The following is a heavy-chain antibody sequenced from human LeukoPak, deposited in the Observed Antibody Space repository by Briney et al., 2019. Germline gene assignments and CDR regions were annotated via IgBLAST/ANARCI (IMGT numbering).Heavy chain of an antibody. CDR3: ARLKRDGYNYGANWFDP. CDR1: GGSICSSSYY. D-gene: IGHD5-24*01. J-gene: IGHJ5*02. Sequence: SETLSLTCTVSGGSICSSSYYWGWIRQPPGKGLEWIGSIYYSGSTYYNPSLKSRVTISVDTSKNQFSLKLSSVTAADTAVYYCARLKRDGYNYGANWFDPWGQGTLVTVSS. V-gene: IGHV4-39*01. CDR2: IYYSGST.